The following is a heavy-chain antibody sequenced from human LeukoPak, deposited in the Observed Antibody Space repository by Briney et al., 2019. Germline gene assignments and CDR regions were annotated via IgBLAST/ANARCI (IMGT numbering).Heavy chain of an antibody. J-gene: IGHJ4*02. CDR3: AKVSYSGYDLDY. D-gene: IGHD5-12*01. CDR1: GFAFSNYA. CDR2: ISGSGGST. Sequence: GGSLRLSCAASGFAFSNYAMNWVRQAPGKGLEWVSAISGSGGSTYYADSVKGRFTISRDNSKNTLYLQMNSLRAEDTAVYYCAKVSYSGYDLDYWGQGTLVTVSS. V-gene: IGHV3-23*01.